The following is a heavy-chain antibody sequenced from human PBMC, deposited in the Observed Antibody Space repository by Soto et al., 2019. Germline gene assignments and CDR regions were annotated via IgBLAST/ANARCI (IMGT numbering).Heavy chain of an antibody. J-gene: IGHJ4*02. CDR2: ISWNSGSI. V-gene: IGHV3-9*01. D-gene: IGHD5-18*01. Sequence: EVQLVESGGGLVQPGRSLRLSCAASGFTFSNYAMHWVRQAPGKGLEWVSGISWNSGSIGYADSVKGRFTISRDNAKNSLYLQMNSLRAEDTALYYCAKGWIQLWSDFDYWGQGTLVTVSS. CDR1: GFTFSNYA. CDR3: AKGWIQLWSDFDY.